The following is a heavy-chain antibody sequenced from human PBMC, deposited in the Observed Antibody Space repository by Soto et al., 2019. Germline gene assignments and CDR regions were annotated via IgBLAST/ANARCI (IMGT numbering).Heavy chain of an antibody. CDR3: ARDFSGPMDY. J-gene: IGHJ4*02. CDR2: IYPSGGST. D-gene: IGHD3-10*01. CDR1: GYTFTNYY. Sequence: ASLKVSCKASGYTFTNYYMHWVRQAPGQGLEWMGIIYPSGGSTRNAQKFQGRVTMTRDTSTSTVYMELSSLRSEDTAVYYCARDFSGPMDYWGRGTLVTVS. V-gene: IGHV1-46*01.